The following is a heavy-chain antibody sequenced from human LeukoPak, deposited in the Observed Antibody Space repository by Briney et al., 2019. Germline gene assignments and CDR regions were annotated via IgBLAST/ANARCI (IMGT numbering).Heavy chain of an antibody. Sequence: SETLSLTCTVSGYSISSGYYWGWIRQPPGKGLEWIGSIYHSGSTYYNPSLKSRVTISVDTSKNQFSLKLSSVTAADTAVYYCARGAGWLIDYWGQGIQVTVSS. J-gene: IGHJ4*02. CDR2: IYHSGST. V-gene: IGHV4-38-2*02. CDR3: ARGAGWLIDY. CDR1: GYSISSGYY. D-gene: IGHD3-16*01.